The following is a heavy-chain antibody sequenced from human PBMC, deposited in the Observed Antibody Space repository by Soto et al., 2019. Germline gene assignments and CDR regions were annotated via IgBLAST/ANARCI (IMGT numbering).Heavy chain of an antibody. CDR3: ARDYSIAVAGRGYYYYGMDV. CDR1: GFTFSSYG. CDR2: IWYDGSNK. Sequence: GGSLRLSCAASGFTFSSYGMHWVHQAPGKGLEWVAVIWYDGSNKYYADSVKGRFTISRDNSKNTLYLQMNSLRAEDTAVYYCARDYSIAVAGRGYYYYGMDVWGQGTTVTVSS. D-gene: IGHD6-19*01. V-gene: IGHV3-33*01. J-gene: IGHJ6*02.